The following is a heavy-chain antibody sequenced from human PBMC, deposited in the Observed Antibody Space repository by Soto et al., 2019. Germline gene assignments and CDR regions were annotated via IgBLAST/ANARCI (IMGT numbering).Heavy chain of an antibody. J-gene: IGHJ4*02. CDR3: GRDLAYFDS. V-gene: IGHV4-61*01. CDR1: GGSFKSGSYS. Sequence: SETLSLTCTVSGGSFKSGSYSWSWIRQPPGKGLEWIGYVYHTGRTSYNPSLKSRVSISMDTSKNQFSLNLDSVTASDTAVYFCGRDLAYFDSWGQGTLVTVSS. CDR2: VYHTGRT. D-gene: IGHD3-16*01.